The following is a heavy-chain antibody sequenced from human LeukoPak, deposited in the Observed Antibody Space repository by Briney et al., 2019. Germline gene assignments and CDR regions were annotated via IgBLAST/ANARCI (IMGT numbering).Heavy chain of an antibody. CDR3: AREYYDYVWGSYRYHGMDV. CDR2: IKQDESEK. CDR1: GFTFSSYW. J-gene: IGHJ6*02. V-gene: IGHV3-7*01. Sequence: GGSLRLSCAASGFTFSSYWMSWVRQAPGKGLEWVANIKQDESEKYYVDSVKARFTISRDNAKNSLYLQMNSLRAEDTAVYYCAREYYDYVWGSYRYHGMDVWGQGTTVTVSS. D-gene: IGHD3-16*02.